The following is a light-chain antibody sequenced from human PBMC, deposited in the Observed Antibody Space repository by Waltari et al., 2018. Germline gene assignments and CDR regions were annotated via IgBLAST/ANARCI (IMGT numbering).Light chain of an antibody. CDR3: SSSTSSNTLV. Sequence: QSALTQPASVSGSPGQSITISCTGTSSDVGTYNHVSWYQHHPGKAPRLMIYDVSNRPSGVSNRFSGSKSGNTASLTISGLQAEDEADYSCSSSTSSNTLVFGGGTKLTVL. CDR2: DVS. J-gene: IGLJ2*01. CDR1: SSDVGTYNH. V-gene: IGLV2-14*03.